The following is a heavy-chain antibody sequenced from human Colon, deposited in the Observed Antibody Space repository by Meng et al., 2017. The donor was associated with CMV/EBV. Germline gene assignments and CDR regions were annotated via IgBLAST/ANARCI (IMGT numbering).Heavy chain of an antibody. D-gene: IGHD1-1*01. CDR1: GFKFSAYR. Sequence: GESLKISCATSGFKFSAYRMNWVRQAPGKGLEWVSFIGTDGLDIFYAESVKGRFTISRDDAMNALYLQMSSLRPEDTAVHYCARMTTGGFDYWGQGALVTVSS. CDR2: IGTDGLDI. V-gene: IGHV3-21*01. J-gene: IGHJ4*02. CDR3: ARMTTGGFDY.